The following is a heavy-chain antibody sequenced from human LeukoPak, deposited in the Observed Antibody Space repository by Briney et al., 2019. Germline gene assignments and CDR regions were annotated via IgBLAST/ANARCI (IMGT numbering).Heavy chain of an antibody. J-gene: IGHJ4*02. CDR3: AREGHFQCSGSSTFDY. CDR1: GFTFSSNY. V-gene: IGHV3-66*01. CDR2: IYSGGST. Sequence: PGGSLRLSCAASGFTFSSNYMSWVRQAPGKGLEWGSVIYSGGSTYYADSVKGRFTISRDNSKNTLYLQMNSLRAEDTAVYYCAREGHFQCSGSSTFDYWGQGTLVTVSS. D-gene: IGHD3-10*02.